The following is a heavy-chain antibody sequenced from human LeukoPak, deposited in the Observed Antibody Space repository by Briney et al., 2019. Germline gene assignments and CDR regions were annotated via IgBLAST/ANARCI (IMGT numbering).Heavy chain of an antibody. V-gene: IGHV4-34*01. J-gene: IGHJ4*02. CDR3: ARYNVDTAMVYFDY. CDR1: GGSFSGYY. CDR2: INHSGST. D-gene: IGHD5-18*01. Sequence: SETLSLTCAVYGGSFSGYYWSWIRQPPGKGLEWIGEINHSGSTNYNPSLKSRVTISVATSKNQFSLKLSSVTAADTAVYYCARYNVDTAMVYFDYWGQGTLVTVSS.